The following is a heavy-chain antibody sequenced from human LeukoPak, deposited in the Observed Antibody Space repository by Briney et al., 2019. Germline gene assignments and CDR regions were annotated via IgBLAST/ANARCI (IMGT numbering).Heavy chain of an antibody. D-gene: IGHD1-1*01. CDR3: ARSRVRKGPDY. Sequence: KTSETLSLTCAVYGGSFSGYYWSWIRQPPGKGLEWIGEINHSGSTNYNPSLKSRVTISVDTSKNQFSLKLSSVTAADTAVYYCARSRVRKGPDYWGQGTLVTVSS. CDR1: GGSFSGYY. V-gene: IGHV4-34*01. J-gene: IGHJ4*02. CDR2: INHSGST.